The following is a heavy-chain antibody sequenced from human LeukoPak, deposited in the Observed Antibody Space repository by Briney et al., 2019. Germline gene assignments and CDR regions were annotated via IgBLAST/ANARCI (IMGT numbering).Heavy chain of an antibody. D-gene: IGHD1-26*01. CDR1: GFTFSSYG. CDR2: ISYDGSNK. V-gene: IGHV3-30*18. CDR3: AKDGERRLDY. Sequence: HPRRSLRLSCAASGFTFSSYGMHWVRQAPGKGLEWVAVISYDGSNKYYADSVKGRFTISRDNFKNTLYLQMNSLRAEDTAVYYCAKDGERRLDYWGQGTLVTVSS. J-gene: IGHJ4*02.